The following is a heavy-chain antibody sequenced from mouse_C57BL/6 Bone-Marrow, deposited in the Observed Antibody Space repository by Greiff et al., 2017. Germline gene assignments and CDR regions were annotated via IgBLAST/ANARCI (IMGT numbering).Heavy chain of an antibody. D-gene: IGHD2-12*01. J-gene: IGHJ4*01. V-gene: IGHV1-64*01. CDR2: LHPNSGST. Sequence: QVQLQQPGAELVKPGASVKLSCKASGYTFTSYWMHWVKQRPGQGLEWIGMLHPNSGSTNYNEKFKSKATLTVDKSASTAYMQLSSLTSNDSAVDYYARRSYDYDAMDYWGQGTSVTVSS. CDR1: GYTFTSYW. CDR3: ARRSYDYDAMDY.